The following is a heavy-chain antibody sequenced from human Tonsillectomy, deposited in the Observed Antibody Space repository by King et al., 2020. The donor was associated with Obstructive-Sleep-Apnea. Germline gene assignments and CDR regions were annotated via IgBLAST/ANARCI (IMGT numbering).Heavy chain of an antibody. D-gene: IGHD2-2*01. CDR3: AKGLSGRWLGGFWSSHRCCLNY. V-gene: IGHV3-9*01. J-gene: IGHJ4*02. CDR1: GFTFDDYA. Sequence: QLVQSGGGLVQPGRSLRLSCAASGFTFDDYAMHWVRQAPGKGLEWVSGISWNSGSIGYADSGKGRFTTTRDNVKNSLHLQMNSLRDEDTALYYCAKGLSGRWLGGFWSSHRCCLNYWGQGTLVTVSA. CDR2: ISWNSGSI.